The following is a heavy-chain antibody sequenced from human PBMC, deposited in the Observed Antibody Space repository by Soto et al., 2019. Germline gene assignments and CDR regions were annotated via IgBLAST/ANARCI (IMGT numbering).Heavy chain of an antibody. CDR3: ARDLGGGYYDSSGSQYYYGMDV. V-gene: IGHV3-48*02. J-gene: IGHJ6*02. Sequence: EVQLVESGGGLVQPGGSLRLSCTASGFTFSSYSMNWVRQAPGKGLEWVSYISSSSSTIYYADSVKGRFTISRDNAKNSLYLQMNSLRDEDTAVYYCARDLGGGYYDSSGSQYYYGMDVWGQGTTVTVSS. D-gene: IGHD3-22*01. CDR1: GFTFSSYS. CDR2: ISSSSSTI.